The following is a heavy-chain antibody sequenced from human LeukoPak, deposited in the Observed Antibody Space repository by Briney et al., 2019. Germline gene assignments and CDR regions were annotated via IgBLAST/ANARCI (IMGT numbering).Heavy chain of an antibody. CDR2: INRDGGEG. Sequence: PGGSLRLCCAASGFTFSTYWMGWVRQAPGKGLEWVANINRDGGEGYHVDSVRGRFTISRDNAKNSLYLEMNSLRDEDTAIFYCARVGDGHSVNYLDLWGQGTLVTVSS. V-gene: IGHV3-7*02. D-gene: IGHD5-24*01. CDR1: GFTFSTYW. J-gene: IGHJ4*02. CDR3: ARVGDGHSVNYLDL.